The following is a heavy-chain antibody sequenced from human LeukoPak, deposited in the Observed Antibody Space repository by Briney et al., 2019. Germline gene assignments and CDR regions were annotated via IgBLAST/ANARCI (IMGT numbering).Heavy chain of an antibody. CDR1: GYTFTGYY. Sequence: GASVKVSCKASGYTFTGYYMHWVRQAPGQGLEWMGWINPNSGGTNHAQEFQGGVTMTRATSISRAYMELSRLRSDDTAVYYCARAGLGITIFGVVVSWFDPWGQGTLVTVSS. V-gene: IGHV1-2*02. J-gene: IGHJ5*02. CDR2: INPNSGGT. CDR3: ARAGLGITIFGVVVSWFDP. D-gene: IGHD3-3*01.